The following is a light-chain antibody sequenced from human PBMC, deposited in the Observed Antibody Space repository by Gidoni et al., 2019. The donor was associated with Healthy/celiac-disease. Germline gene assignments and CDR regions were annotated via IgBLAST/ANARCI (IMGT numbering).Light chain of an antibody. CDR3: QQSYSFPWT. CDR2: AAS. J-gene: IGKJ1*01. V-gene: IGKV1-39*01. CDR1: QSINSY. Sequence: DIQLTQSPSSLSASVGDRVTITCRASQSINSYLKWYQQKPGKAPKLLIYAASSLQSRVPSRFSGSGSGTDFTLTSSTLQPEDFATYYCQQSYSFPWTFGQGTKVEIK.